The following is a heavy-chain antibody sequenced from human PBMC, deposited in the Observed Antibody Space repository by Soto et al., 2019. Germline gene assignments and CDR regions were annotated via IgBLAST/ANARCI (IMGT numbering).Heavy chain of an antibody. CDR2: IIPIFGTA. CDR1: GGTFSSYA. V-gene: IGHV1-69*06. CDR3: ARPAVGAYLIGPYYGMDV. D-gene: IGHD1-26*01. J-gene: IGHJ6*02. Sequence: QVQLVQSGAEVKKPGSSVKVSCKASGGTFSSYAISWVRQAPGQGLEWMGGIIPIFGTANYAQKFQGRVTITADKSTSTAYMALSSLRSEDTAVYYCARPAVGAYLIGPYYGMDVWGQGTTLTVSS.